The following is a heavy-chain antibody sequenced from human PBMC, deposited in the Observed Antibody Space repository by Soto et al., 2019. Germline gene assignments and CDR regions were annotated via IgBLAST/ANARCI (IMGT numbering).Heavy chain of an antibody. Sequence: QVQLVQSGAEVKKPGSSVKVSCKASGGTFSSYTISWVRQAPGQGLEWMGRIIPILGIANYAQKFQGRVTITADKSTSTADMELSSLRSEDTAVYYCARGNDFWSGYYPLTDWGQGTLVTVSS. D-gene: IGHD3-3*01. CDR2: IIPILGIA. V-gene: IGHV1-69*02. CDR3: ARGNDFWSGYYPLTD. J-gene: IGHJ4*02. CDR1: GGTFSSYT.